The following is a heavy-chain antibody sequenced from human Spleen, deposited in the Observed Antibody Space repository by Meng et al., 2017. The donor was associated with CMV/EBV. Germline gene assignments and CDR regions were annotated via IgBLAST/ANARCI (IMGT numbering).Heavy chain of an antibody. V-gene: IGHV3-30*02. CDR1: AFTFSNYD. D-gene: IGHD1-1*01. J-gene: IGHJ4*02. Sequence: GSLRLSCAASAFTFSNYDMHWVRQAPGKGLEWVAFIRYDGINKYYADSVRGRFTVSRDNSKNTLYLQMNSLTPEDTAVYYCAKDRNVDYWGQGTLVTVSS. CDR3: AKDRNVDY. CDR2: IRYDGINK.